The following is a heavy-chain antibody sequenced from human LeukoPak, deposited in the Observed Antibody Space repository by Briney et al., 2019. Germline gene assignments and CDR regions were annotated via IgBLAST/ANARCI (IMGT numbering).Heavy chain of an antibody. D-gene: IGHD3-22*01. CDR1: GFTFDDYA. CDR2: ISWNSGSI. Sequence: GGSLRLSCAASGFTFDDYAMHWVRQAPGKGLEWVSGISWNSGSIGYADSVKGRFTISRDNAKNSLYLQMNSLRAEDTALYYCAKDARSSDYYYGMDVWGQGTTVTVSS. J-gene: IGHJ6*02. V-gene: IGHV3-9*01. CDR3: AKDARSSDYYYGMDV.